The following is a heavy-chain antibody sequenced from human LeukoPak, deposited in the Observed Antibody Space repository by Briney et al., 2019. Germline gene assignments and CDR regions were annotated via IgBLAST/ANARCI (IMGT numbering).Heavy chain of an antibody. CDR3: ARAMYSRAWYASDI. CDR1: GGSISSSY. D-gene: IGHD6-19*01. CDR2: IFYTGNT. Sequence: PSETLSLTCSVSGGSISSSYWSWLRQPPGQGLEWIGYIFYTGNTDYNPSLKSRVTISVDTSKNQFSLKVNSVTAADTAVYYCARAMYSRAWYASDIWGQGTVVTVSA. J-gene: IGHJ3*02. V-gene: IGHV4-59*01.